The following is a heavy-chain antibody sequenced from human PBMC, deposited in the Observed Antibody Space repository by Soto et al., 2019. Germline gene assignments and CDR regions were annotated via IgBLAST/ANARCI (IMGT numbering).Heavy chain of an antibody. J-gene: IGHJ4*02. V-gene: IGHV1-69*01. D-gene: IGHD6-13*01. CDR2: IIPYYNTL. CDR3: ASGASRGYPYFFDS. CDR1: EGTFNSYA. Sequence: QAQVVQSGAEVRKPGSSVKLSCKASEGTFNSYAIAWVRQAPGQGLAWMGGIIPYYNTLNYAQKFQDGVTITADDSTHTVYMELSSLRSDDTAVYFWASGASRGYPYFFDSWGQGTLVTVSS.